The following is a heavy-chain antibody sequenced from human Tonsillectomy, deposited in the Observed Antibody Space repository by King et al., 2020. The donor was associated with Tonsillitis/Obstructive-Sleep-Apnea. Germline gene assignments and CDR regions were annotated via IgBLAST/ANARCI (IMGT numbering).Heavy chain of an antibody. CDR1: GFTFSNSG. CDR3: TTGPRPSSKGFDY. J-gene: IGHJ4*02. Sequence: VQLVESGGGLVKPGGSLTLSCSASGFTFSNSGMSWVRQVPGKGLEWVGRITSKADGGPTDYAAPVKGRLTISRDDSSNTLYMQIICLKTEDTAVYYCTTGPRPSSKGFDYWGQGTLVTVSS. CDR2: ITSKADGGPT. D-gene: IGHD4-11*01. V-gene: IGHV3-15*01.